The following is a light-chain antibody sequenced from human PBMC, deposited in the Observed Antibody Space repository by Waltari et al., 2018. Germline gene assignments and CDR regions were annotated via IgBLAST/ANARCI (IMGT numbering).Light chain of an antibody. CDR2: DAS. Sequence: DLQMTQSPSSVSASVGDRVTLTCRASQALSSRLAWYQQKPGKAPKLLIFDASSLHTGVPSRFSGSGSGTDFTLTIRSLQPEDFATYYCQQVNSFPRTFGQGTKVEVK. CDR1: QALSSR. V-gene: IGKV1-12*01. J-gene: IGKJ1*01. CDR3: QQVNSFPRT.